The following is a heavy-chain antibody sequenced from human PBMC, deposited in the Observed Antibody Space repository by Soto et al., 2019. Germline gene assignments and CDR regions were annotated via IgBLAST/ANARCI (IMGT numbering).Heavy chain of an antibody. Sequence: GESLKISCKGSGYSFTSYWISWVRQMPGKGLEWMGRIDPSDSYTNYSPSFQGHVTISADKSISTAYLQWSSLKASDTAMYYCAREFMIRRNYYYYGMDVWGQGTTVTV. D-gene: IGHD3-16*01. CDR2: IDPSDSYT. CDR1: GYSFTSYW. J-gene: IGHJ6*02. CDR3: AREFMIRRNYYYYGMDV. V-gene: IGHV5-10-1*01.